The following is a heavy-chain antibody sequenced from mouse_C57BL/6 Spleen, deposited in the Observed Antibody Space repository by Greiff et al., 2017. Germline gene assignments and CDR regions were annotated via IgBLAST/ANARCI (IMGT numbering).Heavy chain of an antibody. Sequence: EVKLVESGGDLVKPGGSLKLSCAASGFTFSSYGMSWVRQTPDKRLEWVATISSGGSYTYYPDSVKGRFTISRDNAKNTLYLQMSSLKSEDTAMYYCARGRDDYAMDYWGQGTSVTVSS. J-gene: IGHJ4*01. CDR1: GFTFSSYG. D-gene: IGHD3-3*01. V-gene: IGHV5-6*01. CDR2: ISSGGSYT. CDR3: ARGRDDYAMDY.